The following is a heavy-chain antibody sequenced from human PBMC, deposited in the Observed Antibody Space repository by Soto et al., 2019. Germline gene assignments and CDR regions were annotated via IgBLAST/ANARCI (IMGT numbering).Heavy chain of an antibody. CDR1: GFTFSGSA. J-gene: IGHJ6*02. D-gene: IGHD1-26*01. CDR2: IRSKANSYAT. Sequence: EVQLVESGGGLVQPGGSLKLSCAASGFTFSGSAMHWVRQASGKGLEWVGRIRSKANSYATAYAASVKGRFTISRDDSKNTAYLQMNSLKTEDTAVYYCARPRSRVEISGAYGMDVWGQGTTVTVSS. V-gene: IGHV3-73*02. CDR3: ARPRSRVEISGAYGMDV.